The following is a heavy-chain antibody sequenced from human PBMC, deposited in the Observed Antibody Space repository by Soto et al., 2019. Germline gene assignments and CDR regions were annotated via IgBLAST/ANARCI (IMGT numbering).Heavy chain of an antibody. Sequence: PGGSLRLSCAASGFTFSTYAMHWVRQAPGKGLEWVAVISHDGSNKHYADSVRGRFTISRDNSKNTLYLQMDSLRPEDTAVYFCAKEGSPKVSRWDDYWGQGTLVTVSS. CDR1: GFTFSTYA. V-gene: IGHV3-30*04. J-gene: IGHJ4*02. CDR2: ISHDGSNK. CDR3: AKEGSPKVSRWDDY. D-gene: IGHD1-26*01.